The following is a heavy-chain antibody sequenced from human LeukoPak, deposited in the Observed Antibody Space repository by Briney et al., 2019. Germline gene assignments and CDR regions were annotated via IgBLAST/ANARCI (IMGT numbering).Heavy chain of an antibody. D-gene: IGHD3/OR15-3a*01. Sequence: AASVKVSCKASGYTFTSYGISWVRQAPGQGLEWMGWISAYNGNTNYAQKLQGRVTMTTDTSTSTAYMELRSLRSDDTAAYYCARDTGYDTSLWFDPWGQGTLVTVSS. CDR3: ARDTGYDTSLWFDP. CDR1: GYTFTSYG. J-gene: IGHJ5*02. V-gene: IGHV1-18*01. CDR2: ISAYNGNT.